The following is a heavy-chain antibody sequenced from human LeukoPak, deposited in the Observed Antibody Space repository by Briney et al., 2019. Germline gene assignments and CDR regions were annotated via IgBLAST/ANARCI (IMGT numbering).Heavy chain of an antibody. CDR3: ARGRDWLRWFDP. J-gene: IGHJ5*02. V-gene: IGHV1-8*03. CDR1: GGTFSSYA. Sequence: ASVKVSCKASGGTFSSYAISWVRQAPGQGLEWMGRMNPNSGNTGYAQKFQGRVTITRNTSISTAYMELSSLTSDDTAVYYCARGRDWLRWFDPWGQGTLVTVSS. D-gene: IGHD3/OR15-3a*01. CDR2: MNPNSGNT.